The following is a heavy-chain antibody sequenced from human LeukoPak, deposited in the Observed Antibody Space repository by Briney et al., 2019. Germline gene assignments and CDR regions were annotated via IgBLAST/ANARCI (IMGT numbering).Heavy chain of an antibody. CDR2: IYYSGST. Sequence: SETLSLTCTVSGGSISSSSYYWGWIRQPPGKGLEWIGSIYYSGSTYYNPSLKSRVTISVDTSKNQFSLKLSSVTAADTAVYYCARSMVRGVIYFDYWGQGTLVTVSS. D-gene: IGHD3-10*01. J-gene: IGHJ4*02. V-gene: IGHV4-39*07. CDR3: ARSMVRGVIYFDY. CDR1: GGSISSSSYY.